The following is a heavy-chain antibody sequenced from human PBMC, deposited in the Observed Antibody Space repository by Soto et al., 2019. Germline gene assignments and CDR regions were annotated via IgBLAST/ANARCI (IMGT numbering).Heavy chain of an antibody. CDR3: AKGRITMIVVVITDAFDI. J-gene: IGHJ3*02. CDR2: ISGSGGST. D-gene: IGHD3-22*01. Sequence: PGGSLRLSCAASGFTFSSYAMSWVRQAPGKGLEWVSAISGSGGSTYYADSVKGRFTISRDNSKNTLYLQMNSLRAEDTAVYYCAKGRITMIVVVITDAFDIWGQGTMVTVSS. CDR1: GFTFSSYA. V-gene: IGHV3-23*01.